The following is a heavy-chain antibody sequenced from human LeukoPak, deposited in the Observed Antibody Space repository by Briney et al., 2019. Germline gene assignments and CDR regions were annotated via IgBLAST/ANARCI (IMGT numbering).Heavy chain of an antibody. D-gene: IGHD3-22*01. V-gene: IGHV4-59*01. CDR2: IYYSGNT. CDR3: ATLVNPYYYYYMDV. CDR1: GGSISNKY. Sequence: SETLSLTCTVSGGSISNKYWSWIRQPPGKGLEWIGYIYYSGNTNYNPPLKSRVTILVDTSKNQVSLKLSSVTAADTAVYYCATLVNPYYYYYMDVWGKGTTVTVSS. J-gene: IGHJ6*03.